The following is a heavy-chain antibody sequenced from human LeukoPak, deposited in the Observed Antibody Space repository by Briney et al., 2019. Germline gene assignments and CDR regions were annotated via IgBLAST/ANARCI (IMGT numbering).Heavy chain of an antibody. CDR1: GFTFSSYA. V-gene: IGHV3-30*04. CDR3: ASEVPRFDY. Sequence: GRSLRLSCGASGFTFSSYAMHWVRQAPGKGLEWVAVISYDGSNKYYADSVKGRFTISRDNSKNTLYLQMNSLRAEDTAVYYCASEVPRFDYWGQGTLVTVSS. CDR2: ISYDGSNK. J-gene: IGHJ4*02.